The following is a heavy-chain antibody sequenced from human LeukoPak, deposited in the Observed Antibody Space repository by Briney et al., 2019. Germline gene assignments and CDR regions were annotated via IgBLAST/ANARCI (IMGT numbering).Heavy chain of an antibody. CDR1: GGSISSYY. J-gene: IGHJ4*02. Sequence: SETLSLTCTVSGGSISSYYWSWIRQPPGKGLEWIGYIYYSGSTNYNPSHKSRVTISVDTSKNQFSLNLSSVTAADTAVYYCARMGGYSGYATHWGQGTLVTVSS. V-gene: IGHV4-59*08. CDR3: ARMGGYSGYATH. CDR2: IYYSGST. D-gene: IGHD5-12*01.